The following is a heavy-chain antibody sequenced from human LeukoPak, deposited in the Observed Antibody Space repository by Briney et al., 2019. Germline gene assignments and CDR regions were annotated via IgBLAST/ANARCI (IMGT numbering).Heavy chain of an antibody. CDR2: IYYSGST. Sequence: SETLSLTCTVSGGSISSYYWSWIRQPPGKGLEWIGYIYYSGSTNYNPSLKTRVTISVDTSKNQFSLKLTSVTAADTAVYYCARFGEVHLWLYPFDYWGQGTLVTVSS. D-gene: IGHD3-16*01. V-gene: IGHV4-59*01. CDR3: ARFGEVHLWLYPFDY. J-gene: IGHJ4*02. CDR1: GGSISSYY.